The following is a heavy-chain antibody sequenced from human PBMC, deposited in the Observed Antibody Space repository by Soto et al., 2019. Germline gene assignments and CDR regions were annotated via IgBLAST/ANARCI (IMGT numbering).Heavy chain of an antibody. CDR2: MSYDGDHE. CDR3: AKVMVVLVPGAIADY. Sequence: PGGSLRLSCEVSGFTFSSYGMHWVRQAPGKGLEWVAVMSYDGDHEYYADSVKGRFTISRDNSKNTLYLQMNSLKVEDTAVYYCAKVMVVLVPGAIADYWGQGTQVTVSS. D-gene: IGHD2-2*02. V-gene: IGHV3-30*18. J-gene: IGHJ4*02. CDR1: GFTFSSYG.